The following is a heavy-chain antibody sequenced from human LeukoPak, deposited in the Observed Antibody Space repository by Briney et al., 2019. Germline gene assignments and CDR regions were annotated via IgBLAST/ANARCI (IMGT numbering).Heavy chain of an antibody. Sequence: GASVKVPCKASGYTFTGYYMHWVRQAPGQGLEWMGWINPNSGGTNYAQKFQGRVTMTRDTSISTAYMELSRLRSDDTAVYYCARVPITMVRGVIRDWFDPWGQGTLVTVSS. J-gene: IGHJ5*02. CDR3: ARVPITMVRGVIRDWFDP. D-gene: IGHD3-10*01. CDR2: INPNSGGT. V-gene: IGHV1-2*02. CDR1: GYTFTGYY.